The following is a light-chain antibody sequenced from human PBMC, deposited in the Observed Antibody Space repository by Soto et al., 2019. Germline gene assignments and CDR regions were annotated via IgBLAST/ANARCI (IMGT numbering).Light chain of an antibody. CDR1: SSDVGGYNF. Sequence: QSALTQPASVSGSPGQSITISCNGKSSDVGGYNFVSWYQQHPGNAPKFILYNVSNRPSGVSNRFSGSKSGTTASLTISGPQAEEEADYYCTSYTSVPGFEFFGTGTKVTVL. CDR2: NVS. V-gene: IGLV2-14*01. CDR3: TSYTSVPGFEF. J-gene: IGLJ1*01.